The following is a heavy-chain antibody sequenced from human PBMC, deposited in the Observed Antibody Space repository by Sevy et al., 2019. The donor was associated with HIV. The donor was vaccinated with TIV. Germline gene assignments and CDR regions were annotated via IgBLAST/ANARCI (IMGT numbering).Heavy chain of an antibody. D-gene: IGHD3-22*01. CDR1: GYTFTSYG. V-gene: IGHV1-18*04. CDR2: ISAYNGNT. J-gene: IGHJ4*02. Sequence: ASVKVSCKASGYTFTSYGISWVRQAPGQGLEWMGWISAYNGNTNYAQKLQGRVTMTTDTSTSTAYMELRSLRSDDTAVYYCARGEDYYDSSGYWDYWGQGTLVTDSS. CDR3: ARGEDYYDSSGYWDY.